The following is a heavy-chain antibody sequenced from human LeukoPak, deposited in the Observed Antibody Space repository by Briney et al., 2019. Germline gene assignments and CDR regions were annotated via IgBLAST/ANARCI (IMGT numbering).Heavy chain of an antibody. D-gene: IGHD6-19*01. V-gene: IGHV4-4*07. CDR1: GGSISSYH. Sequence: SETLSLTCSVSGGSISSYHWSWIRQPARKGLEWIGQIHTSGSTNYNPPLKSRVTMSIDTTEDQVSLTMTSVTAADTAFYYCVGRDINSGWSFDYWGQGTLVTVSS. J-gene: IGHJ4*02. CDR2: IHTSGST. CDR3: VGRDINSGWSFDY.